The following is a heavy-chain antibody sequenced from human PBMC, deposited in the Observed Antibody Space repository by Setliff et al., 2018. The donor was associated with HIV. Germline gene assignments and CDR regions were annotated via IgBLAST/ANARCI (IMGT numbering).Heavy chain of an antibody. J-gene: IGHJ5*02. Sequence: SETLSLTCAVYGTSFSDYYWTWIRQPPGKGLEWIGEVNHSGTTNYNTPLKSRVTISGDTSKKQFSLKLSSVTAADTAVYYCARDRRSIFGVDTKNWFDPWGQGTLVTAPQ. CDR3: ARDRRSIFGVDTKNWFDP. CDR1: GTSFSDYY. CDR2: VNHSGTT. V-gene: IGHV4-34*01. D-gene: IGHD3-3*01.